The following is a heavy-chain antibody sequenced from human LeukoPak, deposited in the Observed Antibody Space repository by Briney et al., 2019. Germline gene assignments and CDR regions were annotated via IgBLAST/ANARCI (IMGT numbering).Heavy chain of an antibody. J-gene: IGHJ4*02. Sequence: GGSLRLSCAASGFTFSSYSMNWVRQAPGKGLEWVSSIISSSSYIYYADSVKGRFTISRDNAKNSLYLQMNSLRAEDTAVYYCVREDLGIFPFDYWGQGTLVTVSS. D-gene: IGHD7-27*01. V-gene: IGHV3-21*01. CDR1: GFTFSSYS. CDR2: IISSSSYI. CDR3: VREDLGIFPFDY.